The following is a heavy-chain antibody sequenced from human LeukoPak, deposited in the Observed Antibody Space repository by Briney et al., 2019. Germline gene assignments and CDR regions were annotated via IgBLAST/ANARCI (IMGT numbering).Heavy chain of an antibody. V-gene: IGHV3-48*03. CDR2: ISSSGSTI. J-gene: IGHJ5*02. D-gene: IGHD3-22*01. Sequence: GGSLRLSCAVSGFTFSNYEMNWVRQAPGMGLEWISYISSSGSTIYYADSVKGRFTISRDNAKNSLYLQMNSLRAEDTAVYYCARAYYYYDSSGYSGWFDPWGQGTLVTVSS. CDR3: ARAYYYYDSSGYSGWFDP. CDR1: GFTFSNYE.